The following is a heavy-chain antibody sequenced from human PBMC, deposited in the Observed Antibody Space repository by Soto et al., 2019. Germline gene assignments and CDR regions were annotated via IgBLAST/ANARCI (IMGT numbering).Heavy chain of an antibody. D-gene: IGHD3-9*01. Sequence: SETLSLTCTVSGGSISSGGYYWSWIRQHPGKGLEWIGYIYYSGSTYYNPSLKSRVTISVDTSKNQFSLKLSSVTAADTAVYYCARDISNDWFDPWGQGTLVTVSS. J-gene: IGHJ5*02. V-gene: IGHV4-31*03. CDR1: GGSISSGGYY. CDR2: IYYSGST. CDR3: ARDISNDWFDP.